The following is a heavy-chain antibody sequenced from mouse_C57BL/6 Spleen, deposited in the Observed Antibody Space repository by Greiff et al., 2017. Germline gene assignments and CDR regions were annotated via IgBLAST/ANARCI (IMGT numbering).Heavy chain of an antibody. D-gene: IGHD2-1*01. Sequence: QVQLQQSGPELVKPGASVKISCKASGYAFSSSWMNWVKQRPGKGLEWIGRIYPGDGDTNYNGKFKGKATLTADKSSSTAYMQLSSLTSEDSAVYVCARGYGNYGGYAMDYWGQGTSVTVSS. CDR1: GYAFSSSW. V-gene: IGHV1-82*01. CDR2: IYPGDGDT. CDR3: ARGYGNYGGYAMDY. J-gene: IGHJ4*01.